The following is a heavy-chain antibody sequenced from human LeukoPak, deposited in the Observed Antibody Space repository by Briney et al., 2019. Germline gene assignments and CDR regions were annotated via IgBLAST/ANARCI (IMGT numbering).Heavy chain of an antibody. V-gene: IGHV3-21*01. Sequence: PGGSLRLSCATSGFTFSIYTMNWVRQAPGKGLEWVSCISSGGTYIYNADSVKGRFTISRDNAKNSLYLRMNNLRAEDTAVYYCAREEDSSTIRSSHGMDVWGQGTTVTVSS. CDR2: ISSGGTYI. CDR3: AREEDSSTIRSSHGMDV. D-gene: IGHD6-6*01. J-gene: IGHJ6*02. CDR1: GFTFSIYT.